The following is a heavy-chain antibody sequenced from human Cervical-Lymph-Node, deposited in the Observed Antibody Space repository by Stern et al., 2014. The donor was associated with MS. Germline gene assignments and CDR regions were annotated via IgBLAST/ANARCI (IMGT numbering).Heavy chain of an antibody. Sequence: VQLVQSGAELKKPGSSVKVSCQASGGTLISYPISWVRQAPGQGLEWLGGIMPILGTSNYAHKFQGRVTITADESTTTIYMELRSLKSEDTAVYYCARHLGSHESGWFDPWGQGTLVTVSS. D-gene: IGHD1-26*01. J-gene: IGHJ5*02. V-gene: IGHV1-69*01. CDR3: ARHLGSHESGWFDP. CDR2: IMPILGTS. CDR1: GGTLISYP.